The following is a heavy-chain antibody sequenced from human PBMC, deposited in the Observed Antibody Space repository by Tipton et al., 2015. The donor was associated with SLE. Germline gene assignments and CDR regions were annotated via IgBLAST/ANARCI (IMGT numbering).Heavy chain of an antibody. CDR3: ARELGRASYYFDY. J-gene: IGHJ4*02. CDR2: IYYSGST. D-gene: IGHD7-27*01. V-gene: IGHV4-59*12. Sequence: LRLSCTGSGGSISSYYWSWIRQPPGKGLEWIGYIYYSGSTNYNPSLKSRVTISVDTSKNQFSLKLSSVTAADTAVYYCARELGRASYYFDYWGQGTLVTVSS. CDR1: GGSISSYY.